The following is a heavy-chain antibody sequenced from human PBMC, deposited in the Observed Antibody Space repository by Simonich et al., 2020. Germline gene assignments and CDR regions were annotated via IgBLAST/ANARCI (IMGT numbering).Heavy chain of an antibody. CDR1: GYTFTGDY. Sequence: QVQLVQSGAEVKKPGASVKVSCKASGYTFTGDYMHWVRQSPGQGLEWKGWINPNSGCTNDAQKFQGRVTSTRDPSIRTAYMELSRLRSADTAVYYCARVRFEAFDIWGQGTMVTVSS. CDR3: ARVRFEAFDI. CDR2: INPNSGCT. V-gene: IGHV1-2*01. J-gene: IGHJ3*02.